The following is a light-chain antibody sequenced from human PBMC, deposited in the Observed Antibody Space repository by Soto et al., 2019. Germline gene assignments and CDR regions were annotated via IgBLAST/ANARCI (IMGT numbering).Light chain of an antibody. J-gene: IGKJ5*01. CDR3: QQFKSYPIT. CDR2: DVS. V-gene: IGKV1-13*02. Sequence: AIQLTQSPSSLSASVGDRVTISCRASQDINSALAWYQQKPERPPKVLIYDVSILESGVPSRFSGSGSGTDFTLTISSLQPEDCATYYCQQFKSYPITFGQGTRLEIK. CDR1: QDINSA.